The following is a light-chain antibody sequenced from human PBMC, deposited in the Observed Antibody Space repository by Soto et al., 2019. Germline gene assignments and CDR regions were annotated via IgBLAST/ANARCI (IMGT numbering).Light chain of an antibody. J-gene: IGLJ3*02. CDR3: AAWDDSLNGWV. CDR2: SND. V-gene: IGLV1-44*01. Sequence: QSVLAQPPSASGTPGQRVSISCSGSSSNIGTSSVHWYQHVPGPAPQLLIYSNDQRPLEVPDRFSGSKSGTSASLAISGLRSDDEGDYYCAAWDDSLNGWVFGGGTKLTVL. CDR1: SSNIGTSS.